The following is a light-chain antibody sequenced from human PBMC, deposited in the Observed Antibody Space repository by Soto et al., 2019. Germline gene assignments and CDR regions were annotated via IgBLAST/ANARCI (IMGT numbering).Light chain of an antibody. CDR3: QQYNNWPPWT. J-gene: IGKJ1*01. CDR1: QSVGGN. Sequence: ENVLTQSPGSLSLSPGDRATLPCRASQSVGGNVAWYQQIPGQPPKLLIFGASSRATGIADKFSGSGSGTEFTLTISSLQSEDFAVYYCQQYNNWPPWTFGQGTKVDIK. CDR2: GAS. V-gene: IGKV3D-15*01.